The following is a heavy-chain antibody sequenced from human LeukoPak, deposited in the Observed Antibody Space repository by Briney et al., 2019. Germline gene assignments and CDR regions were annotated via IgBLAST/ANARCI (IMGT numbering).Heavy chain of an antibody. CDR2: IIPILGIA. CDR3: ARVSEASGYSYGYPTDY. V-gene: IGHV1-69*04. Sequence: ASVNVSCKASGGTFSSYAISWVRQAPGQGLEWMGRIIPILGIANYAQKFQGRVTITADKSTSTAYMELSSLRSEDTAVYYCARVSEASGYSYGYPTDYWGQGTLVTVSS. D-gene: IGHD5-18*01. CDR1: GGTFSSYA. J-gene: IGHJ4*02.